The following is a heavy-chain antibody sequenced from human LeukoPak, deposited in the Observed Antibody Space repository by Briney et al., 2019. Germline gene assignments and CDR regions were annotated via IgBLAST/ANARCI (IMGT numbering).Heavy chain of an antibody. CDR3: ARAPLLLWFGEPLYYFDY. CDR2: ISAHNGNT. J-gene: IGHJ4*02. V-gene: IGHV1-18*04. D-gene: IGHD3-10*01. CDR1: GYTFTSYG. Sequence: ASVKVSCKASGYTFTSYGISWVRQAPGQGLEWMGWISAHNGNTNYAQKLQGRVTMTTDTSTSTAYMELRSLRSDDTAVYYCARAPLLLWFGEPLYYFDYWGQGTLVTVSS.